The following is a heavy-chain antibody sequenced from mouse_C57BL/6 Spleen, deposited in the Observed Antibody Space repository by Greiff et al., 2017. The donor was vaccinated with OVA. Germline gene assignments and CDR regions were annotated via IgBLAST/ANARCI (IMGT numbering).Heavy chain of an antibody. CDR3: ASFLYDGYYVFAY. CDR2: ISSGGSYT. D-gene: IGHD2-3*01. J-gene: IGHJ3*01. CDR1: GFTFSSYG. Sequence: EVHLVESGGDLVKPGGSLKLSCAASGFTFSSYGMSWVRQTPDKRLEWVATISSGGSYTYYPDSVKGRFTISRDNAKNTLYLQMSSLKSEDTAMYYCASFLYDGYYVFAYWGQGTLVTVSA. V-gene: IGHV5-6*01.